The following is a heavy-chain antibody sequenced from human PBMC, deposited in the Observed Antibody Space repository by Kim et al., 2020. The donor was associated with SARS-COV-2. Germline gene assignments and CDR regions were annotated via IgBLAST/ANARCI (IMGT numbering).Heavy chain of an antibody. CDR3: ARVAVPGMFYYYYYGMDV. D-gene: IGHD2-2*01. CDR2: MNPNSGNT. J-gene: IGHJ6*02. V-gene: IGHV1-8*01. CDR1: GYTFTSYD. Sequence: ASVKVSCKASGYTFTSYDINWVRQATGQGLEWMGWMNPNSGNTGYAQKFQGRVTMTRNTSISTAYMELSSLRSEDTAVYYCARVAVPGMFYYYYYGMDVWGQGTTVTVSS.